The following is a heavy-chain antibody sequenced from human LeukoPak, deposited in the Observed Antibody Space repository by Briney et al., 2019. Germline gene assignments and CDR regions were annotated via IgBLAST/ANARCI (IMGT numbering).Heavy chain of an antibody. CDR3: AAGKYSSGWYVH. J-gene: IGHJ5*02. CDR1: GFIFSTYS. Sequence: GGSLRLSCGASGFIFSTYSMTWVRQAPGKGLEWVSSIISTGTSIYYADSVKGRFTISRDNAENSLYLQMNNLRADDTAVYYCAAGKYSSGWYVHWGQGTLVTVSS. CDR2: IISTGTSI. V-gene: IGHV3-21*01. D-gene: IGHD6-19*01.